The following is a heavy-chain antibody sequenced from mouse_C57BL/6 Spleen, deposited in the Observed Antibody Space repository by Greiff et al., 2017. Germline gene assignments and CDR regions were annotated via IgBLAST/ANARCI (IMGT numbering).Heavy chain of an antibody. V-gene: IGHV1-59*01. CDR1: GYTFTSYW. J-gene: IGHJ2*01. D-gene: IGHD1-1*01. CDR3: ARRGGVLLRTYYCDY. CDR2: IDPSDSYT. Sequence: VQLQQPGAELVRPGTSVKLSCKASGYTFTSYWMHWVKQRPGQGLEWIGVIDPSDSYTNYNQKFKGKATLTVDTSSSTAYMQLSSLTSEDSAVYYCARRGGVLLRTYYCDYWGQGTTLTVSS.